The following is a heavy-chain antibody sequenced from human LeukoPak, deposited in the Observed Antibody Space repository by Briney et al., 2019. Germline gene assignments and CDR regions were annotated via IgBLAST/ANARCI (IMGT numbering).Heavy chain of an antibody. Sequence: SETLSLTCAVYGGSFSGYYWSGIRQPPGKGLEWIGEINHSGSTNYNPSLKSRVTISVDTSKNQFSLKLSSVTAADTAVYYCARGQGSSWRRNWFDPWGQGTLVTVSS. J-gene: IGHJ5*02. D-gene: IGHD6-13*01. V-gene: IGHV4-34*01. CDR1: GGSFSGYY. CDR2: INHSGST. CDR3: ARGQGSSWRRNWFDP.